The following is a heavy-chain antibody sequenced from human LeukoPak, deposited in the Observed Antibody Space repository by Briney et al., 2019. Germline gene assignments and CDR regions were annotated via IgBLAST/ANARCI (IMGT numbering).Heavy chain of an antibody. CDR1: GGTFSSYA. CDR3: ARDPLGGFGELSNDY. CDR2: ISAYNGNT. Sequence: ASVKVSCKASGGTFSSYAISWVRQAPGQGLEWMGGISAYNGNTNYAQKLQGRVTMTTDTSTSTAYMELRSLRSDDTAVYYCARDPLGGFGELSNDYWGQGTLVTVSS. J-gene: IGHJ4*02. D-gene: IGHD3-10*01. V-gene: IGHV1-18*01.